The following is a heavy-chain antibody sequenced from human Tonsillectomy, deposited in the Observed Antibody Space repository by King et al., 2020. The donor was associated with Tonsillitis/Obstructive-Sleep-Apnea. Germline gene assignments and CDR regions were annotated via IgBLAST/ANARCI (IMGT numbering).Heavy chain of an antibody. D-gene: IGHD3-22*01. J-gene: IGHJ3*02. Sequence: VQLVESGGGVVQPGRSLRLSCAASGFTFSRYAIHWVRQGPGKGLEWVAVISYDGSNKYYADSVEGRFTISRANSKNKLYLQMNSLGAEDTAMYYCAREGIYDTSGYPDAFDIWGQGTMVTVSS. CDR2: ISYDGSNK. V-gene: IGHV3-30*04. CDR1: GFTFSRYA. CDR3: AREGIYDTSGYPDAFDI.